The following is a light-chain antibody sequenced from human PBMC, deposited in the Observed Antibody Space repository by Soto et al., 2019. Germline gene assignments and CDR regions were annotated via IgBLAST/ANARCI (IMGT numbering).Light chain of an antibody. CDR3: QQSYSTPPT. J-gene: IGKJ1*01. Sequence: DIQMTQSPSSLSASVGDRVTITCRASQSISSYLNWYQQKPGKAPKILIYAASSLQSGVPSRFSGSGSVTDFTLTISSLQPEDFATYYCQQSYSTPPTFGQGTKVEIK. CDR2: AAS. CDR1: QSISSY. V-gene: IGKV1-39*01.